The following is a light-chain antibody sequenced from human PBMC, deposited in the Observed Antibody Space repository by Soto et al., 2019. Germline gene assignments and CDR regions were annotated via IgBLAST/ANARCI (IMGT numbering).Light chain of an antibody. V-gene: IGKV1-5*03. CDR1: QSVDRW. Sequence: DVQMTQSPSTLSASVGDRVTITCRASQSVDRWLAWFQQKPGKAPKLLIYLASSSEVGVPSRFSGSGSGTEFTLTISSLQPDDFATYYCQHYFAYSWTFGQGTKVEIK. J-gene: IGKJ1*01. CDR2: LAS. CDR3: QHYFAYSWT.